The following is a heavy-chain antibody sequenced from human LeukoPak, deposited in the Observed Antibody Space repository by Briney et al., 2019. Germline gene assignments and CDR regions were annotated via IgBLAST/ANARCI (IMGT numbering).Heavy chain of an antibody. CDR3: ARGGGLDV. V-gene: IGHV3-7*03. D-gene: IGHD3-16*01. J-gene: IGHJ6*02. Sequence: GGSLRLSCAASGFTFSSYWMNSARQTPGKGLEWVASINHNGNVNYYVDSVKGRFTISKDNAKNSLYLQMSNLRAEDTAVYFCARGGGLDVWGQGATVTVSS. CDR2: INHNGNVN. CDR1: GFTFSSYW.